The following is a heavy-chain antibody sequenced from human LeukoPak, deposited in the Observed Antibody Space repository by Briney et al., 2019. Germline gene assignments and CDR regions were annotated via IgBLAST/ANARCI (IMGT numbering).Heavy chain of an antibody. CDR3: ARAGGYCSGGSCYRWFDP. V-gene: IGHV1-2*02. CDR2: INPNSGGT. J-gene: IGHJ5*02. D-gene: IGHD2-15*01. Sequence: ASVKVSCKASGYTFTGYYMHWVRQAPGRGLEWMGWINPNSGGTNYAQKFQGRVTMTRDTSISTAYMELSRLRSDDTAVYYCARAGGYCSGGSCYRWFDPWGQGTLVTVSS. CDR1: GYTFTGYY.